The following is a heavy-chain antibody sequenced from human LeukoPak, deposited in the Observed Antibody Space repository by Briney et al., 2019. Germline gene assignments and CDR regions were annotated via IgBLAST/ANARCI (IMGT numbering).Heavy chain of an antibody. CDR3: ASIVVVPAAIDY. D-gene: IGHD2-2*01. Sequence: PSETLSLTCNVSGGSISNSDHYWAWIRRPSGKGLEWIGSVYYREDIYYTPSLKSRVTISLDTSKNQFSLKLSSVTAADTAVYYCASIVVVPAAIDYWGQGTLVTVSS. J-gene: IGHJ4*02. V-gene: IGHV4-39*01. CDR1: GGSISNSDHY. CDR2: VYYREDI.